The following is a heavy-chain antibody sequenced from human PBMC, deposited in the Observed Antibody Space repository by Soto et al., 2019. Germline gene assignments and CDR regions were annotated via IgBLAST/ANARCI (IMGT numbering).Heavy chain of an antibody. J-gene: IGHJ3*02. Sequence: EVQLLESGGGLVQPGGSLRLSCAASGLTLSSYAMSWVRQAPGKGLEWVSAVSGSGGRTLYADSVKGRFTISRDNSKNTLYLQMNSLRAEDTAVYYCAKDPDYYGSGNPGSAFDIWGQGTMVIVSS. CDR2: VSGSGGRT. V-gene: IGHV3-23*01. CDR1: GLTLSSYA. D-gene: IGHD3-10*01. CDR3: AKDPDYYGSGNPGSAFDI.